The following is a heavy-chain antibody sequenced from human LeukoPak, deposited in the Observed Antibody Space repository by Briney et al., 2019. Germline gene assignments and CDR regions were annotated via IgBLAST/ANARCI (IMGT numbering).Heavy chain of an antibody. D-gene: IGHD3-22*01. CDR1: GFTFSSYS. Sequence: AGGSLRLSCAASGFTFSSYSMNWVRQAPGKGLEWVSSISSSSSYIYYADSVKGRFTISRYNAKNSPYLQMNSLRAQDTAVYYCARIPDYYDSSGYIYYYYYMDVWGKGTTVTVSS. CDR2: ISSSSSYI. CDR3: ARIPDYYDSSGYIYYYYYMDV. J-gene: IGHJ6*03. V-gene: IGHV3-21*01.